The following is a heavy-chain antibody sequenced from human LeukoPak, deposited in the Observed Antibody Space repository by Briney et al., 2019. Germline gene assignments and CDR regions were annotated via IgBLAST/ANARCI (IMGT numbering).Heavy chain of an antibody. J-gene: IGHJ5*02. CDR2: IYHSGST. CDR1: GYSISSGYY. Sequence: PSETLSLTCTVSGYSISSGYYWGWIRQPPGKGLEWIGSIYHSGSTYYNPSLKSRVTISVDTSKNQFSLKLSSVTAADTAVYYCARAFAFGVVTTLFDPWGQGTLVTVSS. CDR3: ARAFAFGVVTTLFDP. V-gene: IGHV4-38-2*02. D-gene: IGHD3-3*01.